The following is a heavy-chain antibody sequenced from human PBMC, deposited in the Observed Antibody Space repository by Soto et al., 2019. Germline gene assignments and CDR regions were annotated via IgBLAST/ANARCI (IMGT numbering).Heavy chain of an antibody. D-gene: IGHD5-12*01. V-gene: IGHV4-30-2*01. CDR1: GGSISSGGYS. CDR2: TYHSGST. Sequence: PSETLSLTCAVSGGSISSGGYSWSWIRQPPGKGLEWIGYTYHSGSTYYNPSLKSRVTISVDRSKNQFSLKLSSVTAADTAVYYCARGNRDGYKGRFDPWGQGTLVTVSS. CDR3: ARGNRDGYKGRFDP. J-gene: IGHJ5*02.